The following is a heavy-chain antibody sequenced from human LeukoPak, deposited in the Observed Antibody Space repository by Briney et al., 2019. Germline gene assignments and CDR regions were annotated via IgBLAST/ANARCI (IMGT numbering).Heavy chain of an antibody. CDR2: ISSDGSCK. V-gene: IGHV3-30*04. D-gene: IGHD5-18*01. Sequence: GRSLRLSCAASGFTFSSHALHWVRQAPGKGLEWVAVISSDGSCKYYADSAKGRFTISRDNSKNTRYLQMNSLIPEDTAVYYCARQYISGQWYFDYWGQGTLVTVSS. CDR3: ARQYISGQWYFDY. CDR1: GFTFSSHA. J-gene: IGHJ4*02.